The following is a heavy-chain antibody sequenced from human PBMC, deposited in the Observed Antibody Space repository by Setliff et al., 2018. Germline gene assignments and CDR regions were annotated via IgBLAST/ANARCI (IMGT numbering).Heavy chain of an antibody. J-gene: IGHJ3*02. CDR2: IRSKAYGGTT. Sequence: GGSLRLSCTTSGFTFGDYAMSWVRQAPGKGLEWVGFIRSKAYGGTTEYAASVKGRFTIARDDAKNTLYLQMNSLKTEDTAVYYCTTDLLYYDSSGPPYVSAFDIWGQGTMVTVSS. CDR3: TTDLLYYDSSGPPYVSAFDI. D-gene: IGHD3-22*01. V-gene: IGHV3-49*04. CDR1: GFTFGDYA.